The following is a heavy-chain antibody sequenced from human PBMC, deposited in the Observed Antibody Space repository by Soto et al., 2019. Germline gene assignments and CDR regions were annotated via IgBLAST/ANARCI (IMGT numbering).Heavy chain of an antibody. J-gene: IGHJ4*02. CDR3: AKDRPARGYSYGYPIHFDY. Sequence: PGGSLRLSCAASGFTFSSYAMSWVRQAPGKGLEWVSAISGSGGSTYYADSVKGRFTISRDNSKNTLYLQMNSLRAEDTAVYYCAKDRPARGYSYGYPIHFDYWGQGTLVTVSS. CDR2: ISGSGGST. CDR1: GFTFSSYA. D-gene: IGHD5-18*01. V-gene: IGHV3-23*01.